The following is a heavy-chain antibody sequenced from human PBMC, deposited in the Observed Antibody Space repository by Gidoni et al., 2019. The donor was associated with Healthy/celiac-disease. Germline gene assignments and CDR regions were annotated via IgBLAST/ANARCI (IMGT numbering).Heavy chain of an antibody. CDR2: IIPILGKA. D-gene: IGHD3-3*01. CDR1: GGTFSSYA. CDR3: AAGGAGGQKRGYPIFGVVMDYYYGMDV. J-gene: IGHJ6*02. V-gene: IGHV1-69*01. Sequence: QVQLVQSGAEVKTPGSSVKVSCKASGGTFSSYAISWVRQAPGPGLEWRGGIIPILGKANCAQTCQGGVTIAADEATRTAYRELRSLRSEDRAVYYWAAGGAGGQKRGYPIFGVVMDYYYGMDVWGQGTTVTVSS.